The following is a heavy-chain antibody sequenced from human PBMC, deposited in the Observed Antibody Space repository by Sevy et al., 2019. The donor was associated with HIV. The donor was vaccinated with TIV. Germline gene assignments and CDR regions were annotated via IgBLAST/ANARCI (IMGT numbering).Heavy chain of an antibody. Sequence: ASVKVSCKASGYTFTNYGISWVRQAPGQGLEWMGWISGYNDNTNYAQKFQGRVTLTTDTSTSTAYMELRSLTSDDTAVYYCARSHLNVVRLLLYWAQGTLVTVSS. J-gene: IGHJ4*02. CDR1: GYTFTNYG. V-gene: IGHV1-18*01. CDR3: ARSHLNVVRLLLY. CDR2: ISGYNDNT. D-gene: IGHD2-15*01.